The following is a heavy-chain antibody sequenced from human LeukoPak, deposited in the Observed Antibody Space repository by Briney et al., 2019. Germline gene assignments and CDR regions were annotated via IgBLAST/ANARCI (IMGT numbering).Heavy chain of an antibody. CDR3: ARDSPSIVVVPAAMGEDYYYYYGMDV. J-gene: IGHJ6*02. V-gene: IGHV1-3*01. CDR1: GYTFTSYA. CDR2: INAGNGNT. Sequence: PGASVKVSCKASGYTFTSYAMHWVRQAPGQRLEWMGWINAGNGNTKYSQKFQGRVTITRDTSASTAYMELSRLRSDDTAVYYCARDSPSIVVVPAAMGEDYYYYYGMDVWGQGTTVTVSS. D-gene: IGHD2-2*01.